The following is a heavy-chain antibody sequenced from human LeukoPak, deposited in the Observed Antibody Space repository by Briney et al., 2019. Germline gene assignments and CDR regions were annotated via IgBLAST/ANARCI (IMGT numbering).Heavy chain of an antibody. D-gene: IGHD6-13*01. V-gene: IGHV1-69*05. CDR2: IIPIVDTA. CDR1: GGTFSSYA. Sequence: ASVTVSCMASGGTFSSYAIRWVRQPAGQGLAWVGGIIPIVDTANYAQTFQGRVTITTDESTSTAYMELSSLRSEDTAVYYCARSGIAAAVNWFDPWGQGTLVTVSS. CDR3: ARSGIAAAVNWFDP. J-gene: IGHJ5*02.